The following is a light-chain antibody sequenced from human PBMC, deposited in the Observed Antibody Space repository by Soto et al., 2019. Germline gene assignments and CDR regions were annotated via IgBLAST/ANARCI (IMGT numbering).Light chain of an antibody. V-gene: IGLV2-14*01. J-gene: IGLJ3*02. CDR2: EVN. CDR3: CSYAGNGAWV. CDR1: SSDVGGYNY. Sequence: QSALTQPASVSGSPGQSITISCTGNSSDVGGYNYVSWYQQNPGKAPKLMIYEVNRRPSGVSDRFSGSKSGNTASLTISGLQAEDEGDFFCCSYAGNGAWVFGGGTKLTVL.